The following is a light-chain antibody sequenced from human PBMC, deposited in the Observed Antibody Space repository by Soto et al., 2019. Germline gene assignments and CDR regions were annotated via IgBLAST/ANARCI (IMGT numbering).Light chain of an antibody. CDR1: QDITNY. CDR2: GAS. J-gene: IGKJ2*01. Sequence: IQLTQSPSSLSASVGDRVTITCRASQDITNYLAWYQQRPGKAPKLLIHGASSLQSGVPSRFSGSGSGTDFTLTIGSLQSEDFATYYCQQLNSYPYTFGQGTNLEIK. CDR3: QQLNSYPYT. V-gene: IGKV1-9*01.